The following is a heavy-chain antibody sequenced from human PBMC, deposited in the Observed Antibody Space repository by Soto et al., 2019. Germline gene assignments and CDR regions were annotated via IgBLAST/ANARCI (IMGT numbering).Heavy chain of an antibody. CDR3: ARDDDSAMALNFDY. V-gene: IGHV3-74*01. J-gene: IGHJ4*02. CDR2: INTDGSGT. Sequence: GGSLRLSCAASGFTFSSDWMHWVRQAPGKGLVWVSRINTDGSGTTYADSVKGRFTISRDNAKNALYLQMSSLRDEDTAVYYCARDDDSAMALNFDYWGQGTLVTVSS. CDR1: GFTFSSDW. D-gene: IGHD5-18*01.